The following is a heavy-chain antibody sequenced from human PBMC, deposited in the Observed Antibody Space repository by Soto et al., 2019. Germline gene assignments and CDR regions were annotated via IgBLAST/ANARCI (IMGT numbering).Heavy chain of an antibody. V-gene: IGHV6-1*01. Sequence: PWQTLSLTCDISGDSVSSNSAAWNWIRQSPSRGLEWLGRTSYRSKWYNDYAVSVKSRITINPDTSKNQFSLQLNSVTPEDTALYYCASSVRGGFGFDYWGQGTLVTVS. CDR3: ASSVRGGFGFDY. CDR2: TSYRSKWYN. D-gene: IGHD2-15*01. J-gene: IGHJ4*02. CDR1: GDSVSSNSAA.